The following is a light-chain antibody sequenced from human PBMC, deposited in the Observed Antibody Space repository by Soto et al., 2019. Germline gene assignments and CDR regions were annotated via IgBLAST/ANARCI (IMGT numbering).Light chain of an antibody. CDR1: QSVRNNY. Sequence: EIVLTQSPGTLSLSPGERATLSCRASQSVRNNYLAWYQQKPGQAPWLLIYGASNRATGIPDRFSGSGSGTDFTLTITRLEPEDFAVYYCQHYDSSPFTFGPGTKVDIK. CDR2: GAS. CDR3: QHYDSSPFT. V-gene: IGKV3-20*01. J-gene: IGKJ3*01.